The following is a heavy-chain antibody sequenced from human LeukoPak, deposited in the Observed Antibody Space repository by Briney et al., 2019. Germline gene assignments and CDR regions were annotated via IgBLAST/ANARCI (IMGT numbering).Heavy chain of an antibody. V-gene: IGHV1-24*01. D-gene: IGHD2-8*01. J-gene: IGHJ3*02. CDR1: GYTLTELS. Sequence: ASVKVSCKVSGYTLTELSMHWVRQAPGKGLEWMGGFDPEDGETIYAQKFQGRVTMNEDTSTDTAYMELSSLRSEDTAVYYCATGSGYCTNGVCYTNAFDIWGQGTMVTVSS. CDR2: FDPEDGET. CDR3: ATGSGYCTNGVCYTNAFDI.